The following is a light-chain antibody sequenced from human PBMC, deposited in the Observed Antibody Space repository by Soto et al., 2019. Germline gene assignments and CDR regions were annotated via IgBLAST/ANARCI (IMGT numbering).Light chain of an antibody. CDR2: GAS. CDR3: QQYGSSPRT. CDR1: QSISSN. J-gene: IGKJ1*01. V-gene: IGKV3-20*01. Sequence: DIVLTQSPGTLSLSPGERVTLSCRASQSISSNLAWYRQKPGQAPSLLIYGASSRATGIPDRFSGSGSGTDFTLTISRLEPEDFAVYYCQQYGSSPRTFGQGTKVDIK.